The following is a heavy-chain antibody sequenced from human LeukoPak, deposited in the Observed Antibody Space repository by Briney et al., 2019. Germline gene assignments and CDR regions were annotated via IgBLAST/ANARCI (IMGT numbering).Heavy chain of an antibody. Sequence: GGSLRLSCAASGFTFSSYSMNWVRQAPGKGLEWVSSISSSSSYIYYADSVKGRFTISRDNSKNTLYLQMNSLRAEDTAVYYCAKQVYYDFWSGYSFDYWGQGTLVTVSS. CDR2: ISSSSSYI. D-gene: IGHD3-3*01. V-gene: IGHV3-21*04. CDR3: AKQVYYDFWSGYSFDY. CDR1: GFTFSSYS. J-gene: IGHJ4*02.